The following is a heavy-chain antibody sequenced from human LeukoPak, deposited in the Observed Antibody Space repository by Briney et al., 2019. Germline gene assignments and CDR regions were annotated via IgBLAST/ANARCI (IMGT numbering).Heavy chain of an antibody. CDR3: AKPVFWSGRTHEYYFDY. V-gene: IGHV3-23*01. Sequence: GGSLRLSCAASGFTFSSYAMSWVRQAPGKGLEWVSAISGSGGSTYYADSVKGRFTISRDNSKNTLYLQMNSLRAEDTAVYYCAKPVFWSGRTHEYYFDYWGQGTLVTVSS. CDR2: ISGSGGST. D-gene: IGHD3-3*01. CDR1: GFTFSSYA. J-gene: IGHJ4*02.